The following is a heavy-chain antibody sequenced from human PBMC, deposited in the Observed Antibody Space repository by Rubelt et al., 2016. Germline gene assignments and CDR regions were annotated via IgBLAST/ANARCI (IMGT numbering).Heavy chain of an antibody. Sequence: QVHLQESGPGLVKASETLSLTCTVSGYSISSGYYWGWIRQPPGKGLEWIGSIYQSGTTFYNPALKGRVTISVDTSKNQFSFNLNAGTAADTAVYYCARLLRESGTTVGFDSWGQGTLVTVSS. V-gene: IGHV4-38-2*02. CDR2: IYQSGTT. D-gene: IGHD1-7*01. CDR1: GYSISSGYY. J-gene: IGHJ4*02. CDR3: ARLLRESGTTVGFDS.